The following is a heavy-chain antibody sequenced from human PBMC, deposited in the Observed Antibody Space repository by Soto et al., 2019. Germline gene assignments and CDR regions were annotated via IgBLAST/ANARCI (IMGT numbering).Heavy chain of an antibody. J-gene: IGHJ3*01. V-gene: IGHV4-4*02. D-gene: IGHD3-9*01. Sequence: QVQLQESGPGLVKPSGTLSLTCAVSGGSISSSHWWTWVRQSPGKGLEYIGEISHSGTSNSNPSPKSRVTLPVDKSKNHFSLTLTSLTAANTAFYYCAGVVFTIPRGAFDAGGQGTLVIVSS. CDR3: AGVVFTIPRGAFDA. CDR2: ISHSGTS. CDR1: GGSISSSHW.